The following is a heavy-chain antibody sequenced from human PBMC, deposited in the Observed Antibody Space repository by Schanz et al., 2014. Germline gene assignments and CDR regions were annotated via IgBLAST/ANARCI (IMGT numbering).Heavy chain of an antibody. Sequence: EVQLLESGGGLVQPGGSLRLSCASSGFSFTTYAMSWVRQAPGKGLEWVSGISGSGASTYYADSVKGRFTISRDNSNKTVDLQMNSLRAEDTALYYCARVDSSGYFFDNWGQGTRVTVSS. CDR3: ARVDSSGYFFDN. CDR2: ISGSGAST. CDR1: GFSFTTYA. V-gene: IGHV3-23*01. D-gene: IGHD3-22*01. J-gene: IGHJ4*02.